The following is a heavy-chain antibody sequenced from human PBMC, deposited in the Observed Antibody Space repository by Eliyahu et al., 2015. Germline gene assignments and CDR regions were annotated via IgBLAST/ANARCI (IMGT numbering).Heavy chain of an antibody. D-gene: IGHD3-16*02. Sequence: QVQLVQSGAEXKKPGASVXVSCKASXYTFTSFAIHWVRQAPGQRLEWMGWINVGNGNTRYSQKYQGRVTITRDTSASTAYMELSSLTSEDTAVYYCARDIERXSLDYWGQGALVTVSS. CDR2: INVGNGNT. V-gene: IGHV1-3*01. J-gene: IGHJ4*01. CDR1: XYTFTSFA. CDR3: ARDIERXSLDY.